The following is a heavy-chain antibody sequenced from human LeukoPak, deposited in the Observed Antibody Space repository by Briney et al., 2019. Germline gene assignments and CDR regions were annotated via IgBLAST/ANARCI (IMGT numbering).Heavy chain of an antibody. J-gene: IGHJ3*02. V-gene: IGHV3-33*01. CDR3: ARRDPDDAFDI. CDR2: IWYDGSNK. CDR1: GFTFSSYG. Sequence: PGGSLRLSCAASGFTFSSYGMHWVRQAPGKGLEWVAVIWYDGSNKYYADSVKGRFTISRDNSKNTLYLQMNSLRAEDTAVYYCARRDPDDAFDIWGRGTMVTVSS.